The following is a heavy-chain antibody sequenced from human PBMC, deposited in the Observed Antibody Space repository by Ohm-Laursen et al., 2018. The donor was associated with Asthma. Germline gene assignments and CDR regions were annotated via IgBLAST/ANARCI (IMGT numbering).Heavy chain of an antibody. D-gene: IGHD3-3*01. CDR1: GFTFSNAW. CDR2: IKSKTDGGPT. V-gene: IGHV3-15*01. Sequence: GSLRLSCAASGFTFSNAWMSWVRQAPGKGLEWVGRIKSKTDGGPTDYAAPVKGRFTISRDDSKNTLYLQMNRLKTEDTAVYYCTIRNWARNLDDFWSGYYSYDSDYWGQGTLGTVSS. J-gene: IGHJ4*02. CDR3: TIRNWARNLDDFWSGYYSYDSDY.